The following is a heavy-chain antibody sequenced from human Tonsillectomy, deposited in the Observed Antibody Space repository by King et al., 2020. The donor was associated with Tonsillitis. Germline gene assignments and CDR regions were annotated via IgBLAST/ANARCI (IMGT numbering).Heavy chain of an antibody. J-gene: IGHJ6*02. D-gene: IGHD6-13*01. CDR2: IYYSGKT. CDR1: GGSISSYY. CDR3: AGQGDSSSFMDV. Sequence: VQLQESGPGLVKPSETLSLTCTVSGGSISSYYWSWIRQPPGKGLEWVGHIYYSGKTNYNPSLKSRVTISVDTAKNQFSLKLSPVTAADTAVYYCAGQGDSSSFMDVWGQGTTVTVSS. V-gene: IGHV4-59*01.